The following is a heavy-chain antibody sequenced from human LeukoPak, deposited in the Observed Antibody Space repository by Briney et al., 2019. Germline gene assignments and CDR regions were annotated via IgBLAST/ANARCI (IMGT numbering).Heavy chain of an antibody. Sequence: PGGSLRLSCAASGFTFDDYGMSWVRQAPGKGLEWVAFIRYDGSNKYYADSVKGRFTISRDNSKNTLYLQMNSLRAEDTAVYYCAKDQVVGATYYYYYMDVWGKGTTVTVSS. CDR1: GFTFDDYG. J-gene: IGHJ6*03. D-gene: IGHD1-26*01. V-gene: IGHV3-30*02. CDR3: AKDQVVGATYYYYYMDV. CDR2: IRYDGSNK.